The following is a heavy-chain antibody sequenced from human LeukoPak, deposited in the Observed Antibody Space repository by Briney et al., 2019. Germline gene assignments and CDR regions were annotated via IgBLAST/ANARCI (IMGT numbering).Heavy chain of an antibody. J-gene: IGHJ4*02. V-gene: IGHV1-18*01. CDR2: ISAYNGNT. Sequence: ASVKVSCKASGGTFSSYAISWVRQATGQGLEWMGWISAYNGNTNYAQKLQGRVTMTTDTSTSTAYMELRSLRSDDTAVYYCARDPFSFRPLDYWGPGTLVTVSS. CDR3: ARDPFSFRPLDY. CDR1: GGTFSSYA. D-gene: IGHD3-16*02.